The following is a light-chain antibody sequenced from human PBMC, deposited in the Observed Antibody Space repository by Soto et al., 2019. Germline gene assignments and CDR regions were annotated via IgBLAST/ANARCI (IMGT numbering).Light chain of an antibody. CDR2: GGS. Sequence: EIVLTQSPGTLSLSPGERVTLSCRASQSVSSSYLAWYQQGPGQVPRLLIYGGSSRATGIPDRFSGSGSGTDFTLAISRLEPEDFAVYYCQQYEGSPLTFGGGTKVEIK. CDR3: QQYEGSPLT. J-gene: IGKJ4*01. CDR1: QSVSSSY. V-gene: IGKV3-20*01.